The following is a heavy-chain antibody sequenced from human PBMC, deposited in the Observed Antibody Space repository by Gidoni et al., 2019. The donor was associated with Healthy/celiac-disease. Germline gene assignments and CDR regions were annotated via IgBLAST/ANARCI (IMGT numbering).Heavy chain of an antibody. CDR3: ARDPTVIGYSYGPPYFDY. Sequence: QVQLVQSGAEVKKPGASVKVSCKASGYTFTSYGISWVRQAPGQGLEWMGWISAYNGNTNYAQKLQGRVTMTTDTSTSTAYMELRSLRSDDTAVYYCARDPTVIGYSYGPPYFDYWGQGTLVTVSS. D-gene: IGHD5-18*01. V-gene: IGHV1-18*01. CDR2: ISAYNGNT. CDR1: GYTFTSYG. J-gene: IGHJ4*02.